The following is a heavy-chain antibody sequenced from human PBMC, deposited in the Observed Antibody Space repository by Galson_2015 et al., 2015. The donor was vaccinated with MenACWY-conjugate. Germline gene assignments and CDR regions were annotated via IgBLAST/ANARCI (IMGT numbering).Heavy chain of an antibody. CDR3: AREVSAVTGADY. CDR1: ELTFSSSW. V-gene: IGHV3-48*04. D-gene: IGHD3-9*01. CDR2: ISTSSSLI. J-gene: IGHJ4*02. Sequence: SLRLSCADSELTFSSSWMHWVRQAPGKGLEWVSYISTSSSLIMYADSVKGRFTISRDDAKNSLYLQVNSLRAEDTAVYYCAREVSAVTGADYWGQGTLVTVSS.